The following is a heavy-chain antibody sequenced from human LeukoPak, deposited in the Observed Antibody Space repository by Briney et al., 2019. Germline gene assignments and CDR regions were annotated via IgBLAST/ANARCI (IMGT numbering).Heavy chain of an antibody. CDR1: GFTFSSYA. D-gene: IGHD2-2*01. CDR2: ISGSGGST. CDR3: ARESIVVVPTTMDDASDI. V-gene: IGHV3-23*01. J-gene: IGHJ3*02. Sequence: GGSLRLSCAASGFTFSSYAMSWVRQAPGKGLEWVSAISGSGGSTYYADSVKGRFTISRDNSKNTLYLQMNSLRAEDTAVYYCARESIVVVPTTMDDASDIWGQGTMVTVSS.